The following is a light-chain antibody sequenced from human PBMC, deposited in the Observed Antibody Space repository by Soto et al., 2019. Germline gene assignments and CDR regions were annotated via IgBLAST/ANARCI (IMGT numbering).Light chain of an antibody. Sequence: QSALTQPASVSGSPGQSITISCTGTSTDASDSDSVSWYQQHPGKAPKLMIFEVSNRPSGVSSRFSGSKSGTTASLTSSRLQTEDEADYYCSSYGRGGTDVFGTGTKLTVL. J-gene: IGLJ1*01. V-gene: IGLV2-14*01. CDR2: EVS. CDR3: SSYGRGGTDV. CDR1: STDASDSDS.